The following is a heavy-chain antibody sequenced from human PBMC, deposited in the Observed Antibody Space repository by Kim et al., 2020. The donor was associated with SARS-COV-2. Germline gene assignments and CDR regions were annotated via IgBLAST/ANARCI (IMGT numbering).Heavy chain of an antibody. V-gene: IGHV4-39*01. CDR2: IYYSGST. CDR3: ARHFGWFGESRPKPTNWFDP. D-gene: IGHD3-10*01. Sequence: SETLSLTCTVSGGSISSSSYYWGWIRQPPGKGLEWIGSIYYSGSTYYNPSLKSRVTISVDTSKNQFSLKLSSVTAADTAVYYCARHFGWFGESRPKPTNWFDPWGQGTLVTVSS. J-gene: IGHJ5*02. CDR1: GGSISSSSYY.